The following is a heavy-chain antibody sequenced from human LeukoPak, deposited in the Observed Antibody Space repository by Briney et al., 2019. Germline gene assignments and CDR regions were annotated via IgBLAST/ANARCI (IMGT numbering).Heavy chain of an antibody. Sequence: GRSLRLSCAASGFSFSDHGMHWVRQAAGKGLEWVAIIWYDGSSKYYADSVKGLFTISRDNSKNTVYLQMNSLRAEDTAVYYCASILLHSSGCYYLDNSGQGTLVTVPS. CDR3: ASILLHSSGCYYLDN. D-gene: IGHD6-19*01. V-gene: IGHV3-33*01. CDR1: GFSFSDHG. CDR2: IWYDGSSK. J-gene: IGHJ4*02.